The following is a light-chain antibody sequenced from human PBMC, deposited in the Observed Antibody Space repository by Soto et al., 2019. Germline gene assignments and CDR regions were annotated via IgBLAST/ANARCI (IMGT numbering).Light chain of an antibody. Sequence: SHELTQPPSVSVSPGQTASITCSGDKLGDKYACWYQQKPGQSPVLVIYQDSKRPSGIPERFSGSKSGNTATLTISGTQAMDEADYYCQAWDSSTPVVFGGGTKLTVL. V-gene: IGLV3-1*01. CDR1: KLGDKY. CDR3: QAWDSSTPVV. J-gene: IGLJ2*01. CDR2: QDS.